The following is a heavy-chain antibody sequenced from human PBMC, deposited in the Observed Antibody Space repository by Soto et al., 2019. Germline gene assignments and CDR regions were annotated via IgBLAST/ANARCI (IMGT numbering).Heavy chain of an antibody. CDR3: AGELGTFYFDH. Sequence: QVQLQESGPGLVKPSQTLSRTCTVSAGSIRSGDYYWTWIRQPPGKGLEWIGYIDHSGSAYYNPSLKSRATISIDTSNNQFSLKMTSVTAADTAVYYCAGELGTFYFDHWGQGTLVTVSS. CDR1: AGSIRSGDYY. D-gene: IGHD7-27*01. V-gene: IGHV4-30-4*01. CDR2: IDHSGSA. J-gene: IGHJ4*02.